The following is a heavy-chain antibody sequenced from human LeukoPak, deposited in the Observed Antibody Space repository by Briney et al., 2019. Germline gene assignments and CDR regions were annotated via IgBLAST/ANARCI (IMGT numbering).Heavy chain of an antibody. CDR2: ISGGGGST. Sequence: PGGSLRLSCAASGFTFSSYAMSWVRQAPGKGLEWVSAISGGGGSTYYADSVKGRFTISRDNSKNTLYLQMNSLRAEDTAVYYCAKSGGYCSSTSCYKPIDCWGQGTLVTVSS. CDR3: AKSGGYCSSTSCYKPIDC. J-gene: IGHJ4*02. V-gene: IGHV3-23*01. D-gene: IGHD2-2*02. CDR1: GFTFSSYA.